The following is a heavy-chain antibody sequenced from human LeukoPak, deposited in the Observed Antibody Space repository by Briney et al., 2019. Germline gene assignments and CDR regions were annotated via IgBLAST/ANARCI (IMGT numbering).Heavy chain of an antibody. D-gene: IGHD2-8*01. CDR2: IYYSGST. Sequence: SETLSLTCTVSGGSISSYYWSWIRQPPGKGLEWIGYIYYSGSTNYNPSLKSRVTISVDTSKNQFSLKLSSVTAADTAVYYCARDHRSVGVSWFDPWGQGTLVTVSS. J-gene: IGHJ5*02. CDR3: ARDHRSVGVSWFDP. CDR1: GGSISSYY. V-gene: IGHV4-59*01.